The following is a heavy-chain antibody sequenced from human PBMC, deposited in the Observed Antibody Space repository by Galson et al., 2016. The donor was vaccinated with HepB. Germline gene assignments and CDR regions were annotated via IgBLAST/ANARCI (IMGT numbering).Heavy chain of an antibody. CDR2: IRGSGTGT. V-gene: IGHV3-23*01. Sequence: SLRLSCAASGFSISIYSMHWVRQAPGKGLEWVAAIRGSGTGTSYTDSVKGRFTISRDNSKNTLFLQMNSLRAEDAAVYYCSKNSPVGDNSGWGGFFDIWGRGTMVTVSS. D-gene: IGHD6-19*01. CDR1: GFSISIYS. CDR3: SKNSPVGDNSGWGGFFDI. J-gene: IGHJ3*02.